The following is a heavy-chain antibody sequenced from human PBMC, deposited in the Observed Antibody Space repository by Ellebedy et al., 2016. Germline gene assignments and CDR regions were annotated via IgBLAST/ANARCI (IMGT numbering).Heavy chain of an antibody. CDR1: GYTFTGYY. J-gene: IGHJ2*01. CDR2: INPNSGGT. Sequence: ASVKVSCKASGYTFTGYYMHWVRQAPGQGLEWMGWINPNSGGTNYAQKFQGWVTMTRDTSISTAYMELSRLRSDDTAVYYCARVRGTTGANWYFDLWGRGTLVTVSS. V-gene: IGHV1-2*04. D-gene: IGHD1-1*01. CDR3: ARVRGTTGANWYFDL.